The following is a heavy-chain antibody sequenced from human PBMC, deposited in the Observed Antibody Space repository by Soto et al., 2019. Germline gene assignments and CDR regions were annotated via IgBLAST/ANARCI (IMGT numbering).Heavy chain of an antibody. CDR1: SCSISSYY. J-gene: IGHJ5*02. CDR3: ARQGYCSNGVCFGWFDH. V-gene: IGHV4-59*01. CDR2: IFYSGNT. Sequence: XETLSLTCAVASCSISSYYWSWIRQPPGKGLEWIGFIFYSGNTNYNPSLKSRVTMSVDTSKNQFSLKLSSVTAADTAVYYCARQGYCSNGVCFGWFDHWGQGTLVTVSS. D-gene: IGHD2-8*01.